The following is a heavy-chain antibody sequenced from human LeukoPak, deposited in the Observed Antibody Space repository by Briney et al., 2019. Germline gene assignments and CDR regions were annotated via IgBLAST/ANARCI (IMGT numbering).Heavy chain of an antibody. CDR2: INTNTGNP. Sequence: ASVKVSRKASGYTFTSYAMNWVRQAPGQGLEWMGWINTNTGNPTYAQGFTGRFVFSLDTSVSTAYLQISSLKAEDTAVYYCARAHIVATISSIAGGVGATSIPEYYYMDVWGKGTTVTVSS. CDR3: ARAHIVATISSIAGGVGATSIPEYYYMDV. CDR1: GYTFTSYA. J-gene: IGHJ6*03. D-gene: IGHD5-12*01. V-gene: IGHV7-4-1*02.